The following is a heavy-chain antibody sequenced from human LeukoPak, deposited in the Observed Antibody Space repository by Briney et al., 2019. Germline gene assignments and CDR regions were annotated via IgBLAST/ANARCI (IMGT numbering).Heavy chain of an antibody. CDR3: ARAEFCAPNCYYYFYY. CDR2: INPNSGGT. V-gene: IGHV1-2*02. CDR1: GYTXTNYV. Sequence: GASVKVSCKASGYTXTNYVLHWLRQAPGQGLEWMGWINPNSGGTNYAQNFQGRVTMTRDTSIGTAYMELSRLTSDDTAVYYCARAEFCAPNCYYYFYYWGQGTLVTVSS. J-gene: IGHJ4*02. D-gene: IGHD2-21*02.